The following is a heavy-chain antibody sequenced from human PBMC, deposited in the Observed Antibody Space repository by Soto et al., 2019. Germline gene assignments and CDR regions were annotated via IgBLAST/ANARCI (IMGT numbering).Heavy chain of an antibody. CDR3: ARAYCSSTSCPYYYYYGMHV. CDR2: IYYSGST. Sequence: SETLSLTCTVSGGSISSYYWSWIRQPPGKGLEWIGYIYYSGSTNYNPSLKSRVTISVDTSKNQFSLKLSSVTAADTAVYYCARAYCSSTSCPYYYYYGMHVSGPGTPLTVYS. D-gene: IGHD2-2*01. J-gene: IGHJ6*02. CDR1: GGSISSYY. V-gene: IGHV4-59*01.